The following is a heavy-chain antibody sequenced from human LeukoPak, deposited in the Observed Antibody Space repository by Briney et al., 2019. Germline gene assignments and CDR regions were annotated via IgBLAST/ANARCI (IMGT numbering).Heavy chain of an antibody. D-gene: IGHD4-11*01. J-gene: IGHJ4*02. Sequence: GGSLRLSCAASGFTFSSYGMNWVRQAPGKGLECVSYISSSGSTIYDADSVKGRSTISRDNAKNSLYLQMNSLRAEDTAVYYCARGSNSNYVFDYWGQGTLVTVSS. CDR1: GFTFSSYG. CDR2: ISSSGSTI. CDR3: ARGSNSNYVFDY. V-gene: IGHV3-48*03.